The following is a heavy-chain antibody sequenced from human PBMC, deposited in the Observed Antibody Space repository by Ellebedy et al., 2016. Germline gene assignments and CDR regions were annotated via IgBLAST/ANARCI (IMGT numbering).Heavy chain of an antibody. Sequence: GESLKISXAASGFTFSSYAMSWVRQAPGKGLEWVSAISGSGGSTYYADSVKGRFTISRDNSKNTLYLQMNSLRAEDTAVYYCAKSEAYYDFWSGQRADAFDIWGQGTMVTVSS. CDR3: AKSEAYYDFWSGQRADAFDI. CDR2: ISGSGGST. J-gene: IGHJ3*02. CDR1: GFTFSSYA. D-gene: IGHD3-3*01. V-gene: IGHV3-23*01.